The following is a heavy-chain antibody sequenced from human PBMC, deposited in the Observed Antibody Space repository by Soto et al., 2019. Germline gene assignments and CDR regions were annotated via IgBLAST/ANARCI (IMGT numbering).Heavy chain of an antibody. CDR1: GGSVSSGSYY. D-gene: IGHD1-26*01. CDR3: ARDYASRIGGSGNGFDY. V-gene: IGHV4-61*01. J-gene: IGHJ4*02. CDR2: IYYSGST. Sequence: QVQLQESGPGLVKPSETLSLTCTVSGGSVSSGSYYWSCIRQPPGKGLEWIGYIYYSGSTNYNPSLKSRVAISVDTSKNQFSLKLSSVTAADTAVYYCARDYASRIGGSGNGFDYWGQGTLVTVSS.